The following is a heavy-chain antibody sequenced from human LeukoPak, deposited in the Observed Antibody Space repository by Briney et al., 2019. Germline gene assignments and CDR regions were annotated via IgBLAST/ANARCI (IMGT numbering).Heavy chain of an antibody. Sequence: GSLRLSCAASGFTFNSYSMNWVRQPPGKGLEWIGEIYHSGSTNYNPSLKSRVTMSVDKSKNQFSLNLSSVTAADTALYYCLYGGNSGDWVYWGQGTLVTVSS. J-gene: IGHJ4*02. D-gene: IGHD4-23*01. CDR2: IYHSGST. CDR1: GFTFNSYSM. CDR3: LYGGNSGDWVY. V-gene: IGHV4-4*02.